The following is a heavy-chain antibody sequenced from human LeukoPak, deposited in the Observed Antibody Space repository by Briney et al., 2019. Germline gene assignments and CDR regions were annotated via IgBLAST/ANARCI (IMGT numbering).Heavy chain of an antibody. CDR3: AKESRHYYGSGSFSSQFDY. Sequence: GGSLRLSCAASGFTFSGYAMSWVRQAPGKGLEWVSTISGSGSSTYYADSVKGRFTSSRDNSKNTLSLQMNNLRAEDTAVYYCAKESRHYYGSGSFSSQFDYWGQGNLVTVSS. CDR2: ISGSGSST. D-gene: IGHD3-10*01. V-gene: IGHV3-23*01. J-gene: IGHJ4*02. CDR1: GFTFSGYA.